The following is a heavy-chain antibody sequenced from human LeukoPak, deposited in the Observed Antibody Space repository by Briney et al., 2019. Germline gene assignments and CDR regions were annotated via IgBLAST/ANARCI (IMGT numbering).Heavy chain of an antibody. Sequence: GGSLRLSCAASGFTFSNSWMHWVRQAPGKGLVWVSRIDSDGSSTSCADSVKGRFTISRDNAENTVYLQMNSLRAEDTAVYYCATYKQDWGQGTLVTVSS. J-gene: IGHJ4*02. CDR2: IDSDGSST. V-gene: IGHV3-74*01. CDR3: ATYKQD. CDR1: GFTFSNSW. D-gene: IGHD1-14*01.